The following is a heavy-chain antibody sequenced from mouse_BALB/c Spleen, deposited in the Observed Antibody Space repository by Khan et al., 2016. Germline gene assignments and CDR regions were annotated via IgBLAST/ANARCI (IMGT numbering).Heavy chain of an antibody. J-gene: IGHJ3*01. D-gene: IGHD2-4*01. CDR1: GYSFTGYY. CDR3: ARDDYAWFGY. Sequence: VQLQQSGPALVKPGASVRISCKSSGYSFTGYYMHWVKQSHGKSLGWIGRVNPDNGGTHYNQKFKDKAIITVDKSSITAYMEFRSLTSEDSAVYYCARDDYAWFGYWGQGTLVTVSA. V-gene: IGHV1-18*01. CDR2: VNPDNGGT.